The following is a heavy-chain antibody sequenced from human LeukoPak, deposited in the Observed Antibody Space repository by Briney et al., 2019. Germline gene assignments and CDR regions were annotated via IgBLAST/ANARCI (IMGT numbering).Heavy chain of an antibody. CDR2: IYYSGST. D-gene: IGHD1-26*01. V-gene: IGHV4-39*01. CDR3: TRGGELMNF. CDR1: GDSINSGSYY. J-gene: IGHJ4*02. Sequence: MPSETLSLTCTVSGDSINSGSYYWGWIRQPPGKGLEWIGSIYYSGSTYYNPSLKSRVTISVDTSKNQFSLRLTSVTAADTAVYYCTRGGELMNFWGQGTLVTVSS.